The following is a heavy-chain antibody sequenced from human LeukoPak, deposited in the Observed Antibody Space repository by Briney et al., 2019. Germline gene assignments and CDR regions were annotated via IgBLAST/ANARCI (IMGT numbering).Heavy chain of an antibody. CDR3: ARERSTAAAGTYYFDY. CDR2: IYTSGST. Sequence: SETLSLTCTVSGGSISSYYWSWIRQPVGKGLEWIGRIYTSGSTNYNPSLKSRVTMSVDTSKNQFSLKLSSVTAADTAVYYCARERSTAAAGTYYFDYWGQGTLVTVSS. D-gene: IGHD6-13*01. V-gene: IGHV4-4*07. J-gene: IGHJ4*02. CDR1: GGSISSYY.